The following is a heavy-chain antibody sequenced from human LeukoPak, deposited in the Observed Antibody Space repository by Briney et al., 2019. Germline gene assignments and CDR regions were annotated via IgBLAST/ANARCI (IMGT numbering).Heavy chain of an antibody. CDR1: GYSFSRYW. V-gene: IGHV5-51*01. CDR2: IYPGDSDT. D-gene: IGHD2-15*01. J-gene: IGHJ5*02. CDR3: ARQGHIVGGGWFDP. Sequence: GESLKISCQGSGYSFSRYWIGWVRQMPGKAPEWMGVIYPGDSDTRYRPPFQGQVTMSADKSTNTAYLQWRSLRASDSAMYYCARQGHIVGGGWFDPWGQGTLVTVSS.